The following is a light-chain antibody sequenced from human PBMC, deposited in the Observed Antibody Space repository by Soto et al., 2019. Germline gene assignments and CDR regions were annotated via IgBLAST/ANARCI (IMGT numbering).Light chain of an antibody. V-gene: IGKV1-9*01. CDR2: AAS. J-gene: IGKJ2*01. Sequence: DIPLTQSPSFLYASVGDRVTITCRASQAISSSLAWYQHNPGKAPKLLIYAASTLQNGVPSSFSGSGSGTEFTLTISSLQPEDFATYYCQHLNDYRYTFGQWTKVEIK. CDR1: QAISSS. CDR3: QHLNDYRYT.